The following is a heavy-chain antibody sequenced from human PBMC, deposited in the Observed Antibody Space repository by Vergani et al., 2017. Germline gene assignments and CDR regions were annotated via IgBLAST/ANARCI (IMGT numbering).Heavy chain of an antibody. D-gene: IGHD2-2*01. V-gene: IGHV4-34*01. Sequence: QVQLQQWGAGLLKPSETLSLTCAVYGGSFSGYYWSWIRQPPGKGLEWIGEINHSGSTNYNPSLKSRVTRSVDTSKNQFSLKLSSVTAAETAVYYCARADGPRYCSSTSCYGGRGLNYWGQGTLVTVSS. CDR1: GGSFSGYY. J-gene: IGHJ4*02. CDR3: ARADGPRYCSSTSCYGGRGLNY. CDR2: INHSGST.